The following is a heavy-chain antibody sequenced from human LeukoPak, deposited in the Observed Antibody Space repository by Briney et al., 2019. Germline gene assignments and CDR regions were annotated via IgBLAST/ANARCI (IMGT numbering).Heavy chain of an antibody. CDR1: GFTFSSYG. CDR2: IWYDGSNK. D-gene: IGHD4-17*01. CDR3: ARTVTTNRGPFDY. V-gene: IGHV3-33*01. J-gene: IGHJ4*02. Sequence: GRSLRLSCAASGFTFSSYGMHWVRQAPGKGLEWVAVIWYDGSNKYYADSVKGRFTISRDNSKNTLYLQMNSLRAEDTAVYYCARTVTTNRGPFDYWGQGTLVTVSS.